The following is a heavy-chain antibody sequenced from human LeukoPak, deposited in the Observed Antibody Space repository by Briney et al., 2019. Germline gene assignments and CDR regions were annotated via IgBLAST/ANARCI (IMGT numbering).Heavy chain of an antibody. Sequence: SETLSLTCTVSGGSISSYYWSWIRQPAGKGLEWIGRIYTSGNTNYNPSLKSRVTMSVDTSKNQFSLKLSSVTAADTAVYYCARGELEWSKFDYWGQGTLVTVSS. CDR3: ARGELEWSKFDY. D-gene: IGHD3-3*01. CDR2: IYTSGNT. J-gene: IGHJ4*02. CDR1: GGSISSYY. V-gene: IGHV4-4*07.